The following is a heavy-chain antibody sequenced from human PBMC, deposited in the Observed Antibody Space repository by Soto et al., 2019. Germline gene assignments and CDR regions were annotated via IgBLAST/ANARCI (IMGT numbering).Heavy chain of an antibody. J-gene: IGHJ4*02. Sequence: GESLKISCKASGYNFITYWIVWVRQMPGKGLEWMGIIYPGDSDTRYSPSFQGQVTISADKSISTAYLQWSSLMASDTATYYCARRSTYCTSTSCYFDYWGQGVPVTVSS. CDR3: ARRSTYCTSTSCYFDY. V-gene: IGHV5-51*01. D-gene: IGHD2-2*01. CDR2: IYPGDSDT. CDR1: GYNFITYW.